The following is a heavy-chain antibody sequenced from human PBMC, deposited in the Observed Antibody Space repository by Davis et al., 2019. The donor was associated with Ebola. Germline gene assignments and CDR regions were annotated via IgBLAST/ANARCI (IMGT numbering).Heavy chain of an antibody. Sequence: GGSLRLSCAASGFTFSNYAMSWVRQAPGKGLEWVSGISGSGATTYYADSVKGRFTISRDNSKNTLYLQMNSLRADDTAVYYCAKGGIAARRFWFDPWGQGTLVTVSS. D-gene: IGHD6-6*01. CDR1: GFTFSNYA. CDR2: ISGSGATT. V-gene: IGHV3-23*01. CDR3: AKGGIAARRFWFDP. J-gene: IGHJ5*02.